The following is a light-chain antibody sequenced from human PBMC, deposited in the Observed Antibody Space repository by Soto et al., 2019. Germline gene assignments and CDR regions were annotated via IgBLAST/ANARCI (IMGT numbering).Light chain of an antibody. CDR2: GAS. V-gene: IGKV1-6*02. Sequence: AIQLTQSPSALSASVGDRVTITCRASLGIRNDLGWYQQKPGEAPRLLVYGASTLQSGVPSRFSGSGSGTEFTPTISSLQLEDFGTYYCLQDYNYPLTFGGGTRLEI. CDR1: LGIRND. J-gene: IGKJ4*01. CDR3: LQDYNYPLT.